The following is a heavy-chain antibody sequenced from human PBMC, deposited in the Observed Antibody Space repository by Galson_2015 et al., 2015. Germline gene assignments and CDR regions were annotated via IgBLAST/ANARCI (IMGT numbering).Heavy chain of an antibody. J-gene: IGHJ6*02. CDR2: ISSSSSYI. Sequence: SLRLSCAASGFTFSSYSMNWVRQAPGKGLEWVSSISSSSSYIYYADSVKGRFTISRDNAKNSLYLQMDSLRAEDTAVYYCARAGVYVDYYYYYGMDVWGQGTTVTVSS. V-gene: IGHV3-21*01. CDR3: ARAGVYVDYYYYYGMDV. D-gene: IGHD5/OR15-5a*01. CDR1: GFTFSSYS.